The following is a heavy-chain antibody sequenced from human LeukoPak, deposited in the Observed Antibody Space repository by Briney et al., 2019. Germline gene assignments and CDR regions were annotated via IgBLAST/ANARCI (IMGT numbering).Heavy chain of an antibody. D-gene: IGHD3-10*01. V-gene: IGHV4-4*09. CDR1: GSSISSYY. J-gene: IGHJ6*03. CDR3: ARQGPLRYYYYYMDV. CDR2: IYTSGST. Sequence: SETLSLTCTVSGSSISSYYWSWIRQPPGKGLEWIWYIYTSGSTNYNPSLKSRVTISVDTSKNQFSLKLSSVTAADTAVYYCARQGPLRYYYYYMDVWGKGTTVTVSS.